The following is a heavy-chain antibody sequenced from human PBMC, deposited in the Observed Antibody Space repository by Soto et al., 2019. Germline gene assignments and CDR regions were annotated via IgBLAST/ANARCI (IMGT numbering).Heavy chain of an antibody. J-gene: IGHJ4*02. CDR1: GYTFTGHY. V-gene: IGHV1-2*02. CDR3: GKDNGQLLIFEY. D-gene: IGHD2-2*01. CDR2: ITPNSGYT. Sequence: QVQLVQSGAEVKRPGASVKVSCKASGYTFTGHYVHWVRQAPGQGLEWMGWITPNSGYTNYAPKFQGRVTMTRDTSVSTGYMELSGLRSDDTAVYYCGKDNGQLLIFEYWGQVTLVTVSS.